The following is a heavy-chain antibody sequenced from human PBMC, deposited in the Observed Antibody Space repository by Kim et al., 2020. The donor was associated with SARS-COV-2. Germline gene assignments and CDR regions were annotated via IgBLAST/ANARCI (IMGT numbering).Heavy chain of an antibody. CDR3: AREKPTVYDFGDYHYGMDV. J-gene: IGHJ6*01. V-gene: IGHV7-4-1*02. D-gene: IGHD3-3*01. CDR2: INTSTGNP. CDR1: GYTFTSYA. Sequence: ASVKVSCKASGYTFTSYAMNWVRQAPGQGLEWMGWINTSTGNPTYAQGFTGRFVFPLDTYVSTAYLQISSLQAEDTAVYYCAREKPTVYDFGDYHYGMDV.